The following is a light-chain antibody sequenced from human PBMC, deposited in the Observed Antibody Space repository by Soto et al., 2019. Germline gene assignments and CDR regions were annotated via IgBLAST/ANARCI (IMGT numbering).Light chain of an antibody. V-gene: IGLV2-11*01. J-gene: IGLJ2*01. CDR3: CSYAGNYIVV. Sequence: QSALTQPRSVSGSPGQSLTISCTGASSDVGGYNYVSWYQQYPGKAPKLMIYDVNKRPSGVPDRFSGSKSGNTASLTISGLQAADEADYYCCSYAGNYIVVFGGGTKLTVL. CDR1: SSDVGGYNY. CDR2: DVN.